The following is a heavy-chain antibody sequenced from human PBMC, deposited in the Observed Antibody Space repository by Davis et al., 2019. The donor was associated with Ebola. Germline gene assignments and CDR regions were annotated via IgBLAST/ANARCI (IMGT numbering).Heavy chain of an antibody. D-gene: IGHD6-13*01. V-gene: IGHV3-11*06. CDR2: ISSSSSYT. CDR3: ARESIAAAGLYFDY. CDR1: GFTFSDYY. Sequence: GESLKISCAASGFTFSDYYMSWIRQAPGKGLEWVSYISSSSSYTNYADSVKGRFTISRDNTKNSLYLQMNSLRAEDTAVYYCARESIAAAGLYFDYWGQGTLVTVSS. J-gene: IGHJ4*02.